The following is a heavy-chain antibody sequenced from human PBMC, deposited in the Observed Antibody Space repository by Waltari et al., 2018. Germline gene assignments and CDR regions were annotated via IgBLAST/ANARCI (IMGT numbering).Heavy chain of an antibody. CDR3: ARLSMIANWFDP. J-gene: IGHJ5*02. V-gene: IGHV4-38-2*01. CDR2: IYHSGST. CDR1: GYSIRSGYY. D-gene: IGHD3-22*01. Sequence: QVQLQESGPGLVKPSETLSLTCAVSGYSIRSGYYWGWIRQPPGKGLEWIGSIYHSGSTYYNPSLKSRVTISVDTSKNQFSLKLSSVTAADTAVYYCARLSMIANWFDPWGQGTLVTVSS.